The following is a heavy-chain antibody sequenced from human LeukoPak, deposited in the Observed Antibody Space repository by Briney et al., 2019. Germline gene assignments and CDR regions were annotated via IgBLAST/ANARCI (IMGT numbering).Heavy chain of an antibody. D-gene: IGHD4-17*01. CDR3: ARDTDTVTTIHDY. Sequence: ASVKVSCKASGYTFTGYYMHWVRQAPGQGLEWMGWINPNSGGTNYAQKFQGWVTMTRDTSISTAYMELSRLRSDDTAVYYCARDTDTVTTIHDYWGQGTLVTVSS. V-gene: IGHV1-2*04. CDR2: INPNSGGT. J-gene: IGHJ4*02. CDR1: GYTFTGYY.